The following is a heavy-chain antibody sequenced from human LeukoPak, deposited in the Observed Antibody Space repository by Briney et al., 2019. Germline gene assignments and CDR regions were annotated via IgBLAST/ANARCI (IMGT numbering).Heavy chain of an antibody. V-gene: IGHV4-59*01. J-gene: IGHJ4*02. Sequence: LXXXGYIYYSGSTNYNPSLKSRVTISVDTSKNQFSLKLSSVTAADTAVYYCARADDYGDYYFGYWGQGTLVTVSS. CDR3: ARADDYGDYYFGY. CDR2: IYYSGST. D-gene: IGHD4-17*01.